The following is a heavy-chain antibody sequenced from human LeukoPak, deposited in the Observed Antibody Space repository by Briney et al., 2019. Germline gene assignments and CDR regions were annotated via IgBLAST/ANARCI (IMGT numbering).Heavy chain of an antibody. Sequence: GGSLRLSCAASGFSFSSYAMNWVRQAPGKGLEWVSSIFPSGGEIHYADSVRGRFTISRDNSKSTLSLQMNSLRAEDTAICYCATYRQVLLPFESWGQGTLVTVSS. D-gene: IGHD2-8*02. V-gene: IGHV3-23*01. CDR2: IFPSGGEI. CDR1: GFSFSSYA. J-gene: IGHJ4*02. CDR3: ATYRQVLLPFES.